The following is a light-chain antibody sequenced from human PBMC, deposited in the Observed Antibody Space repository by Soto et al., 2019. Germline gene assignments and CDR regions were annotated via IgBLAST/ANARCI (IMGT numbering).Light chain of an antibody. CDR2: DAS. V-gene: IGKV3-20*01. CDR1: QSVSSSY. J-gene: IGKJ1*01. CDR3: QQYGSLPGT. Sequence: EIVLTQSPGTLSLSPGERATLSCRASQSVSSSYLAWYQQKPGQAPRLLIYDASSRATGIPDRFSGSGSGTDFTLTIYRLEPDDFAVYYCQQYGSLPGTFGRGTKVEIK.